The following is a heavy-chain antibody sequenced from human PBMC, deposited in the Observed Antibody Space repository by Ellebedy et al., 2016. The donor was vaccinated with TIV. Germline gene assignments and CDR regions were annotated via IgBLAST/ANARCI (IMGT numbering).Heavy chain of an antibody. CDR3: AKDACSTTGCPHGGFDS. CDR2: ISGSGGTT. V-gene: IGHV3-23*01. D-gene: IGHD2-2*01. CDR1: GFTFSSYG. Sequence: GGSLRLSXAASGFTFSSYGMHWVRQAPGKGLEWVSGISGSGGTTYYADSVKGRFTISRDNSKNTLFLQMNSLRAEDTALYSCAKDACSTTGCPHGGFDSWGQGTLVTVSS. J-gene: IGHJ4*02.